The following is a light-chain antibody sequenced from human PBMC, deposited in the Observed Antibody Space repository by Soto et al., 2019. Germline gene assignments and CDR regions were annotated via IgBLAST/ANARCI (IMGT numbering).Light chain of an antibody. CDR1: SSDVGDYNY. CDR3: SSYTSSNTYV. Sequence: QAVVTQPASVSGSPGQSITISCTRSSSDVGDYNYVSWYQQHPGKAPKLLIYDVSNRPLGVSNRFSGSKSGNTASLTISGLQAEDEADYYCSSYTSSNTYVFGIGTKLTVL. V-gene: IGLV2-14*01. J-gene: IGLJ1*01. CDR2: DVS.